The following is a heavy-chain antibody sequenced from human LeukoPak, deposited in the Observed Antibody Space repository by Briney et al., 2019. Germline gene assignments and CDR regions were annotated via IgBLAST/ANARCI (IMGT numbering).Heavy chain of an antibody. Sequence: PGGSLRLSCAASGFTFSSYGMHWVRQAPGKGLEWVAFIRYDGSNKYYADSVKVRFTISRDNSKNTLYLQMNSLRAEDTAVYYCAKGRFLEWLRFDYWGQGTLVTVSS. V-gene: IGHV3-30*02. CDR3: AKGRFLEWLRFDY. J-gene: IGHJ4*02. CDR2: IRYDGSNK. CDR1: GFTFSSYG. D-gene: IGHD3-3*01.